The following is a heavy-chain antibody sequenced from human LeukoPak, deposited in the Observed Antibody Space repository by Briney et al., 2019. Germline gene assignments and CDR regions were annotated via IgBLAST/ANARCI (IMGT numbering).Heavy chain of an antibody. CDR2: IYYSGST. D-gene: IGHD1-1*01. Sequence: PSETLSLTCTVSGDSITNSNYFWGWIRQPPGKGLEWIGYIYYSGSTYYNPSLKSRVTISVDTSKNQFSLKLSSVTAADTAVYYCARDSARTTPRPNYYYYGMDVWGQGTTVTVSS. CDR3: ARDSARTTPRPNYYYYGMDV. V-gene: IGHV4-30-4*08. CDR1: GDSITNSNYF. J-gene: IGHJ6*02.